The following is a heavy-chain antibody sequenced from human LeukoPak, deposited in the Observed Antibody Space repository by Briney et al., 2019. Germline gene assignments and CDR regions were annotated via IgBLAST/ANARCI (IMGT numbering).Heavy chain of an antibody. D-gene: IGHD3-16*01. CDR1: GFTFSSYA. Sequence: QPGGSLRLSCAASGFTFSSYAMSWVRQAPGKGLEWVSAISGSGGSTYYADSVKGRFTISRDNSKNTLYLQMNSLRAEDTAVYYCAKDLYVEAFFSLVGFKTETFDYWGQGTLVTVSS. V-gene: IGHV3-23*01. CDR3: AKDLYVEAFFSLVGFKTETFDY. CDR2: ISGSGGST. J-gene: IGHJ4*02.